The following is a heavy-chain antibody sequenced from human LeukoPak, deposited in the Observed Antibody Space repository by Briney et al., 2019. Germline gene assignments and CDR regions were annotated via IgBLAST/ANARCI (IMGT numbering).Heavy chain of an antibody. CDR2: INPNSGAT. CDR1: GYTFTGYY. CDR3: ARGPVTPIQNWFDP. V-gene: IGHV1-2*06. Sequence: ASVKVSCKASGYTFTGYYLHWVRQAPGQGLEWMGRINPNSGATNYAQKFQGRITLTRDTSISTAYMELSRLTSDDTAVYYCARGPVTPIQNWFDPWGQGTLVTVSS. D-gene: IGHD4-17*01. J-gene: IGHJ5*02.